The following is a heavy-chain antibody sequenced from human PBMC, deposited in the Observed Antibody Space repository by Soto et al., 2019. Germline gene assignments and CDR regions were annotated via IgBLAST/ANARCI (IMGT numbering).Heavy chain of an antibody. CDR3: AKGGVVVVAAAVH. J-gene: IGHJ4*02. D-gene: IGHD2-15*01. Sequence: EVQLLESGGGLVQPGGSLRLSCAASGFTFSSYAMSWVRQAPGKGLEWVSAISGSGGSTYYADSVKGRFTISRDNSKNTLYLQMNSVRAEDTAVYYCAKGGVVVVAAAVHGGQGTLVTVPS. CDR1: GFTFSSYA. V-gene: IGHV3-23*01. CDR2: ISGSGGST.